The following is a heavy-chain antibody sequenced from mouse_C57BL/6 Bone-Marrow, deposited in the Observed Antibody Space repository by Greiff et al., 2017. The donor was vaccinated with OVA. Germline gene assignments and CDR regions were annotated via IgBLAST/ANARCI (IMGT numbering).Heavy chain of an antibody. Sequence: EVKLQQSGPELVKPGASVKISCKASGYTFTDYYMNWVKQSHGKSLEWIGDINPNNGGTSYNQKFKGKATLTVDKSSSTAYMELRSLTSEDSAVYYCARSYGSSHYWYFDVWGTGTTVTVSS. CDR2: INPNNGGT. J-gene: IGHJ1*03. D-gene: IGHD1-1*01. CDR3: ARSYGSSHYWYFDV. V-gene: IGHV1-26*01. CDR1: GYTFTDYY.